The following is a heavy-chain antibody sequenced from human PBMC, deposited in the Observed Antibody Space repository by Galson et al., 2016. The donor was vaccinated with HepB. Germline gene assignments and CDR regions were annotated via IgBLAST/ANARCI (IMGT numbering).Heavy chain of an antibody. J-gene: IGHJ2*01. CDR3: VRESPWYFDV. Sequence: SLRLSCAVSGFTVGNNYLRWVRQAPGKGLEWVSLIYSGGNTYHADSVKGRFTISRDNSKNTVYLQMNSLRADDTAVYYCVRESPWYFDVWGRGTVVTVSS. CDR1: GFTVGNNY. CDR2: IYSGGNT. V-gene: IGHV3-53*01.